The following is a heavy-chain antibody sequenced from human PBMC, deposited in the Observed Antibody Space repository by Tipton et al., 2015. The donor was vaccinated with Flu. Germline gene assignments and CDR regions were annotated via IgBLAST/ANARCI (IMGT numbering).Heavy chain of an antibody. CDR2: VYTSGST. J-gene: IGHJ5*02. D-gene: IGHD3-10*01. Sequence: LRLSCTVSGGSISSYYWSWIRQPARKGLEWIGRVYTSGSTNYNPSLKSRVTMSVDTSKNQFSLKLSSVTAADTAVYYCARDTRFGDEWFDPWGQGTLVTVSS. CDR1: GGSISSYY. V-gene: IGHV4-4*07. CDR3: ARDTRFGDEWFDP.